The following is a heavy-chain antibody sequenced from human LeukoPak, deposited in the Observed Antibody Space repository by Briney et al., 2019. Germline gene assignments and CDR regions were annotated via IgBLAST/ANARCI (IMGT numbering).Heavy chain of an antibody. CDR1: GFTFSSYE. D-gene: IGHD3-22*01. V-gene: IGHV3-48*03. J-gene: IGHJ4*02. CDR3: ARGVGNYRYYFDY. Sequence: GGSLRLSCAASGFTFSSYEMNWVRQAPGKGLEWVSYISSSGSTIYYADLVEGRFTISRDNAKNSLYLQMSSLRAEDTAVYFCARGVGNYRYYFDYWGQGTLVTVSS. CDR2: ISSSGSTI.